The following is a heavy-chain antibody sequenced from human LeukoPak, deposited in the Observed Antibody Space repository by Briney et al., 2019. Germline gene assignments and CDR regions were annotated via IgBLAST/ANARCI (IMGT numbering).Heavy chain of an antibody. D-gene: IGHD1-26*01. V-gene: IGHV3-53*01. J-gene: IGHJ6*02. CDR3: ARVGLGTRPVGMDV. Sequence: GGSLRLSCAASGFTVSSNYMSWVRQAPGKGLEWVSVIYSGGSTYYADSVEGRFTISRDNSKNTLYLQMNSLRAEDTAVYYCARVGLGTRPVGMDVWGQGTTVTVSS. CDR1: GFTVSSNY. CDR2: IYSGGST.